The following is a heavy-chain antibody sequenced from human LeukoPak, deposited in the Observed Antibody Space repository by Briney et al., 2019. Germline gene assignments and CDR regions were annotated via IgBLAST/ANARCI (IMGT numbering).Heavy chain of an antibody. CDR1: GFTVSSNY. J-gene: IGHJ4*02. D-gene: IGHD1-26*01. V-gene: IGHV3-66*01. CDR2: IYSGGST. Sequence: GGSLRLSCAASGFTVSSNYMSWVRQAPGKGLEWVSVIYSGGSTYYADSVKGRFTISRDNSKNTLYLQMNSLRAEDTAVYYCAKDQVGATTRGFDYWGQGTLVTVSS. CDR3: AKDQVGATTRGFDY.